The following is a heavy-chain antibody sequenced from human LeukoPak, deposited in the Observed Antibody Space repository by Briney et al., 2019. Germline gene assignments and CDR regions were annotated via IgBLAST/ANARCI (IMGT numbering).Heavy chain of an antibody. V-gene: IGHV3-30*18. D-gene: IGHD3-16*01. CDR3: AKAVRSWGNYYFHGMDV. Sequence: GRSLRLSCAASGFAFSSFGLHWVRQAPGKGLEWMAVISYDGTNKYYADSVKGRFTISRDNAKNTLYLQLTSLRAEDTAVYFCAKAVRSWGNYYFHGMDVWGQGTTVTVSS. J-gene: IGHJ6*02. CDR1: GFAFSSFG. CDR2: ISYDGTNK.